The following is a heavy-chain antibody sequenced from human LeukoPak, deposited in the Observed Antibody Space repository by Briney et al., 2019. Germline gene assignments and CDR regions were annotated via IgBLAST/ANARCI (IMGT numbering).Heavy chain of an antibody. V-gene: IGHV1-69*05. CDR1: GGTFSSYA. J-gene: IGHJ4*02. CDR3: ARGGDGYPPGRHWVY. Sequence: GASVKVSCKASGGTFSSYAISWVRQAPGHGLEWMGGIIPIFGTANYAQKFQGRVTMTRDTSTSTVYMELSSLRSEDTAVYYCARGGDGYPPGRHWVYWGQGTLVTVSS. CDR2: IIPIFGTA. D-gene: IGHD5-24*01.